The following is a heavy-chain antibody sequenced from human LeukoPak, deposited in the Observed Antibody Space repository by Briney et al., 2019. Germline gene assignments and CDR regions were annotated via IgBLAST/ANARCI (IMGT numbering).Heavy chain of an antibody. CDR2: IYYSGST. CDR3: ARSRTAMASDAFDI. D-gene: IGHD5-18*01. J-gene: IGHJ3*02. Sequence: PSQTLSLTCTVSGSSISSGGYYWSWIRQHPGKGLEWIGYIYYSGSTYYNPSLKSRVTISVDTSKNQFSLKLSSVTAADTAVYYCARSRTAMASDAFDIWGQGTMVTVSS. CDR1: GSSISSGGYY. V-gene: IGHV4-31*03.